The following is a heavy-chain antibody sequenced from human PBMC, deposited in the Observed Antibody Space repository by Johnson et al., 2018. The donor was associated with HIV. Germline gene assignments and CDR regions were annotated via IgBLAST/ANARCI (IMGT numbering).Heavy chain of an antibody. CDR1: GFTFSSYA. Sequence: QVLLVESGGGVVQPGRSLRLSCAASGFTFSSYAMHWVRQAPGKGLEWVAVISYDGSNKYYADSMKGRFTISRDNSKNTLYLQMNSLRAEDTAVYYCARDRSRQLLLTSDAFDIWGQGTMVTVSS. J-gene: IGHJ3*02. D-gene: IGHD2-15*01. CDR2: ISYDGSNK. CDR3: ARDRSRQLLLTSDAFDI. V-gene: IGHV3-30*04.